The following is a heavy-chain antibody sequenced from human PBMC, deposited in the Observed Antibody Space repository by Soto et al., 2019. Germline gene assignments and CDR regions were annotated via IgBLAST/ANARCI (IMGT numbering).Heavy chain of an antibody. D-gene: IGHD3-10*01. J-gene: IGHJ5*02. CDR1: GGSISSGDYY. Sequence: QVQLQESGPGLVKPSQTLSLTCTVSGGSISSGDYYWIWIRQPPGKGLEWIGYIYYSGSTYYNPSLTSRVTISVDTSKNQFSLKLSSVTAADTAVYYCARVARLMVRGVISWFDPWGQGTLVTVSS. V-gene: IGHV4-30-4*01. CDR3: ARVARLMVRGVISWFDP. CDR2: IYYSGST.